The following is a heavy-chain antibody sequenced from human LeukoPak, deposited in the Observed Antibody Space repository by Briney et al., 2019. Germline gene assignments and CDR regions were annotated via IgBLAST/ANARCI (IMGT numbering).Heavy chain of an antibody. V-gene: IGHV4-39*01. D-gene: IGHD3-10*01. CDR3: ARSLGANTWVGNWFDP. CDR2: IYYSGTT. J-gene: IGHJ5*02. Sequence: SETLSLTRSVSGGSISSPNHDWAWIRQPPGQGLEWIGSIYYSGTTYYNLSLKSRVTLSVDTSQNQFSLKLSSVTAADTAIYFCARSLGANTWVGNWFDPWGQGTLVTVSP. CDR1: GGSISSPNHD.